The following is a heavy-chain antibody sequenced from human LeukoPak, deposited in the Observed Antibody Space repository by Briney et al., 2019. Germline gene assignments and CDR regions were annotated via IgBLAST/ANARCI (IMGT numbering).Heavy chain of an antibody. CDR2: IYYSGST. V-gene: IGHV4-59*01. Sequence: SETLSLTCTVSGGSTSSYYWSWIRQPPGKGLEWIGYIYYSGSTNYNPSLKSRVTISVDTSKNQFSLKLSSVTAADTAVYYCAGYSSSWSYWGQGTLVTVSS. CDR1: GGSTSSYY. D-gene: IGHD6-13*01. J-gene: IGHJ4*02. CDR3: AGYSSSWSY.